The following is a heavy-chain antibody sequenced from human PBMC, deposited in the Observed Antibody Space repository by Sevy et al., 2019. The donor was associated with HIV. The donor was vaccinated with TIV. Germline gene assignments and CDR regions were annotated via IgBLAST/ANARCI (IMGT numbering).Heavy chain of an antibody. CDR2: VSYDGSSK. CDR3: ARGGSGDYYYYGVDV. D-gene: IGHD3-10*01. V-gene: IGHV3-30*03. CDR1: GFTFRNFG. Sequence: GGSLRLSCVGSGFTFRNFGVHWLRQAPGKGLERLSVVSYDGSSKYYVDSVKGRFIVSRDNSKNTLYLQMNSLRTEDTAVYYCARGGSGDYYYYGVDVWRQGTTVTVSS. J-gene: IGHJ6*02.